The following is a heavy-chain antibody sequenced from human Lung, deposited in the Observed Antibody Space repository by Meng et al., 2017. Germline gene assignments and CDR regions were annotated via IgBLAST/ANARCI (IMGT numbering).Heavy chain of an antibody. Sequence: EVQPLESGGGLVQPGWSPRLSCVASGFTFSSYAMTWVRQAPGKGLEWVSSISGSGGSTYYADSVRGRFTISRDNSKNTVYLQMNSLRAEDTAIYYCVRRIEYSSSSGYWGQGTLVTVSS. CDR1: GFTFSSYA. J-gene: IGHJ4*02. CDR2: ISGSGGST. V-gene: IGHV3-23*01. D-gene: IGHD6-6*01. CDR3: VRRIEYSSSSGY.